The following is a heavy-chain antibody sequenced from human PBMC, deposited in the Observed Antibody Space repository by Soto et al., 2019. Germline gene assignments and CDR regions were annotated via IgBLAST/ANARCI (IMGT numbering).Heavy chain of an antibody. CDR1: GFTFSSYG. D-gene: IGHD3-10*01. V-gene: IGHV3-30*18. Sequence: QVQLVESGGGMVQPGGTLRLSCAASGFTFSSYGMQWVRQAPGKGLEWVAVIAYDGSLKYYVDSVKGRFTISRDNSKNTLYLQINSLRAEDTAVYYCAKDLKVSGSHYGTLNYYYGMDVWGQGTTVSVSS. CDR2: IAYDGSLK. J-gene: IGHJ6*02. CDR3: AKDLKVSGSHYGTLNYYYGMDV.